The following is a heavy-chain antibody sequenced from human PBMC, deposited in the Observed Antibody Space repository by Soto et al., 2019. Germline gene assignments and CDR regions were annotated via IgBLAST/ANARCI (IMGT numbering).Heavy chain of an antibody. CDR3: ARLLPAAEYYFDY. CDR1: GGSISSSSYY. CDR2: IYYSGST. Sequence: SETLSLTCTVSGGSISSSSYYWGWIRQPPGKGLEWIGSIYYSGSTYYNPSLKSRVTISVDTSKNQFSLKLSSVTAADTAVYYCARLLPAAEYYFDYWGQGTLVTVSS. D-gene: IGHD2-2*01. J-gene: IGHJ4*02. V-gene: IGHV4-39*01.